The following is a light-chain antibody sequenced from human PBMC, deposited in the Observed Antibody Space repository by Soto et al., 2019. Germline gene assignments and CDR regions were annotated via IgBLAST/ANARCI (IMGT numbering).Light chain of an antibody. CDR2: LGS. CDR1: QSLLHSNGYNY. J-gene: IGKJ3*01. CDR3: MQALHTFT. V-gene: IGKV2-28*01. Sequence: DIVMTQSPLSLPVTPGEPASISCRSSQSLLHSNGYNYLDWYLQKPGQSPHLLIYLGSNRASGVPDRFSGSGSGTDFTLKICRVEAEDVGVYYCMQALHTFTFGPGTKVDIK.